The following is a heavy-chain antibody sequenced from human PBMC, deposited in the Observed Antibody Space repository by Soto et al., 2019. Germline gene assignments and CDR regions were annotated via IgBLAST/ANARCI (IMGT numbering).Heavy chain of an antibody. CDR2: IYYSGST. CDR1: GGSISSYY. V-gene: IGHV4-59*08. Sequence: SETLSLTCTVSGGSISSYYWSWIRQPPKKGLECIGYIYYSGSTKYNPSLKSRVPISVDSSKNQLSLKLRSLTAPDTAVYYCARQRFLADVVAPGARGPYYYYYYLGVWGKGTTVTVSS. J-gene: IGHJ6*03. CDR3: ARQRFLADVVAPGARGPYYYYYYLGV. D-gene: IGHD2-2*01.